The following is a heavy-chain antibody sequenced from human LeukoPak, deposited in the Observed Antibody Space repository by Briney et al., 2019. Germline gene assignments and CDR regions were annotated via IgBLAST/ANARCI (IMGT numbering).Heavy chain of an antibody. J-gene: IGHJ6*03. Sequence: GASVKVSCKASGYTFTGYYIHWVRQAPGQGLEWMGWIKPSSGGTNYAQNFQGRVTMTRDTSINTAYMELSRLRSDDTAVYYCARDLMVRGPMDVWGKGTTATVSS. V-gene: IGHV1-2*02. CDR2: IKPSSGGT. CDR3: ARDLMVRGPMDV. D-gene: IGHD3-10*01. CDR1: GYTFTGYY.